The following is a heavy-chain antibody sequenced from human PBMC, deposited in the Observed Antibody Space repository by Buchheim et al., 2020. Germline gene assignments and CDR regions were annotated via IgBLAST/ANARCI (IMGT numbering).Heavy chain of an antibody. CDR1: GFTFSSYA. D-gene: IGHD6-13*01. V-gene: IGHV3-23*01. CDR3: AKVGGVAAAERKRYYVDY. CDR2: ISGSGGST. Sequence: EVQLLESGGGLVQPGGSLRLSCAASGFTFSSYAMSWVRQAPGRGREWVSAISGSGGSTYYADSVKGRFTISRDNSKNTLYQQMNSLRAEDTAVYYCAKVGGVAAAERKRYYVDYGGQGTL. J-gene: IGHJ4*02.